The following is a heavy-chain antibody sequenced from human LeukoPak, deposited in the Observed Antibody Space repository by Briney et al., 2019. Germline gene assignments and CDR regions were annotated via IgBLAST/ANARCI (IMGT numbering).Heavy chain of an antibody. Sequence: LQTLSLTCTVSGGSISSGNYYWSWIRQHPGRGLEWIGYIYYSESTYTYCNPSLKSRVTISVDTSKNQFSLKLNSVTAADTAIYYCARDNYGDGRYFDYWGQGTLVTVSS. J-gene: IGHJ4*02. CDR3: ARDNYGDGRYFDY. D-gene: IGHD4-17*01. CDR1: GGSISSGNYY. V-gene: IGHV4-31*03. CDR2: IYYSESTYT.